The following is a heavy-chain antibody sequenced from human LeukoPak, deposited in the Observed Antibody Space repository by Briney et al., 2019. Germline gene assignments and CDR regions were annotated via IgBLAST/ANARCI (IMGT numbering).Heavy chain of an antibody. CDR3: ARDRRRYYDHKWLIWFDP. D-gene: IGHD3-22*01. J-gene: IGHJ5*02. V-gene: IGHV1-2*02. Sequence: ASVKVSCKXSGYTFTGYYMHWVRQAPGQGLEWMGWINPNSGGTNYSQKFQGRVTMTRDTSISTAYMELSRLRSDDTAVYYCARDRRRYYDHKWLIWFDPWGQGTLVTVSS. CDR1: GYTFTGYY. CDR2: INPNSGGT.